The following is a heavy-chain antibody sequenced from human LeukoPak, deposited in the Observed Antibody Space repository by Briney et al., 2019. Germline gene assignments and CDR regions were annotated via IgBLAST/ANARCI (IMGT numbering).Heavy chain of an antibody. Sequence: GGSLRLSCAASGFTFSNYWMHWVRQAPGKGLVWVSLTNSDGSSTIYADSVKSRFTFSRDNAKNTLYLQMNSLRAEDTAVYYCARGLTIFGVVNDAFDFWGQGTMVTVSS. J-gene: IGHJ3*01. V-gene: IGHV3-74*01. CDR2: TNSDGSST. CDR3: ARGLTIFGVVNDAFDF. D-gene: IGHD3-3*01. CDR1: GFTFSNYW.